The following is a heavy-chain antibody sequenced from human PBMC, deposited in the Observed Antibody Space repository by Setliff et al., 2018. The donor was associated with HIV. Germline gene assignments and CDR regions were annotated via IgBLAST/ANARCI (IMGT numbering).Heavy chain of an antibody. CDR3: ARDSSIWYLNGDDWFDP. CDR1: GGPISSGGFY. J-gene: IGHJ5*02. CDR2: IYNTGST. D-gene: IGHD6-13*01. V-gene: IGHV4-31*03. Sequence: SETLSLTCTVTGGPISSGGFYWTWIRQNPGKGLEWIGYIYNTGSTYNSPSLERRVTMSLDTSKNQFPLKLSSVTAAGTAFYYGARDSSIWYLNGDDWFDPWGQGTLVTVSS.